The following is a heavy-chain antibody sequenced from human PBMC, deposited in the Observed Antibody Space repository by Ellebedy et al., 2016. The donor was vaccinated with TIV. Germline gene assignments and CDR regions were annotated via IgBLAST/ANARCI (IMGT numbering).Heavy chain of an antibody. Sequence: ASVKVSXKASGYTFTSYAMHWVRQAPGQRLEWMGWINAGNGNTKYSQKFQGRVTITRDTSASTAYMELSSLRSEDTAVYYCAGGYYDILTGYPSYGMDVWGQGTTVTVSS. CDR2: INAGNGNT. J-gene: IGHJ6*02. CDR3: AGGYYDILTGYPSYGMDV. CDR1: GYTFTSYA. D-gene: IGHD3-9*01. V-gene: IGHV1-3*01.